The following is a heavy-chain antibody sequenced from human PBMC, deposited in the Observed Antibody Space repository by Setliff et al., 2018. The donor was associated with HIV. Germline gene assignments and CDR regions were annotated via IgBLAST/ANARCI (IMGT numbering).Heavy chain of an antibody. Sequence: SGPTLVNPTQTLTLTCSFSGFSLNTAGVGVAWIRQPPGKALEWLALIYWDDDKRFSPSLSSRLTITKDTSKNQVVLTMANMDPVDTATYFCAHYYDSSGFYDSFDYWGQGALVTVSS. V-gene: IGHV2-5*02. J-gene: IGHJ4*02. CDR2: IYWDDDK. CDR1: GFSLNTAGVG. CDR3: AHYYDSSGFYDSFDY. D-gene: IGHD3-22*01.